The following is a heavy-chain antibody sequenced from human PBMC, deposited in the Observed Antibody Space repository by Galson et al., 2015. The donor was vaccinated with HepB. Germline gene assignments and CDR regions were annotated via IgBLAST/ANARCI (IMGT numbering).Heavy chain of an antibody. CDR2: INTAGSDT. Sequence: SLRLSCAASGFTIDTYWMHWVRQVPGKGLVWVSRINTAGSDTTYADSVKGRFTISRDNAKNTLFLQMNSLRAEDTAVYYCVSGSCDSIYRLDYWGRRTLVTVSS. D-gene: IGHD6-13*01. V-gene: IGHV3-74*01. CDR1: GFTIDTYW. J-gene: IGHJ4*02. CDR3: VSGSCDSIYRLDY.